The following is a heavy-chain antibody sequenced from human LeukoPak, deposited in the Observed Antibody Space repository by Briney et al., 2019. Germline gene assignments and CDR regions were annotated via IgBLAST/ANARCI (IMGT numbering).Heavy chain of an antibody. V-gene: IGHV3-15*01. Sequence: GGTLRLSCAASGFTFSSFGMTWVRKAPGKGLEWVGRIKSKTDGGTTDYAAPVKGRFTISRDDSKNTLYLQMNSLKTEDTAVYYCTTVRIYGSSGYYRFLNYWGQGTLVTVSS. CDR1: GFTFSSFG. D-gene: IGHD3-22*01. J-gene: IGHJ4*02. CDR3: TTVRIYGSSGYYRFLNY. CDR2: IKSKTDGGTT.